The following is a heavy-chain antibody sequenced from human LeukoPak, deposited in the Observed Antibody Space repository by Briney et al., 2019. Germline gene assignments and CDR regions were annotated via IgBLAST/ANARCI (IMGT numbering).Heavy chain of an antibody. CDR2: ISSSGSTI. J-gene: IGHJ6*03. D-gene: IGHD6-6*01. Sequence: PGGSLRLSCAASGFTFSDYYMSWIRQAPGKGLEWVSYISSSGSTIYYADSVKGRFTISRDNAKNSLYLQMNSLRAEDTAVYYCARTRAARLDGYYYYYMDVWGKGTTVTVSS. CDR1: GFTFSDYY. V-gene: IGHV3-11*04. CDR3: ARTRAARLDGYYYYYMDV.